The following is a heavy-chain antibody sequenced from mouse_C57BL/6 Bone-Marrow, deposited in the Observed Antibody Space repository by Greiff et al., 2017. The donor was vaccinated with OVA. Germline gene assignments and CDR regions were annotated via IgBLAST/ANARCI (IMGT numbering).Heavy chain of an antibody. Sequence: EVQRVESGGGLVKPGGSLKLSCAASGFTFSSYAMSWVSQTPEKRLEWVANISDGGSYTYYPDNVKGRFTISRDNAKNNLYMQMSHLKSEDTAMYYCARGGVWSYWYFDVWGTGTTVTVSS. CDR3: ARGGVWSYWYFDV. CDR2: ISDGGSYT. D-gene: IGHD2-10*02. J-gene: IGHJ1*03. CDR1: GFTFSSYA. V-gene: IGHV5-4*01.